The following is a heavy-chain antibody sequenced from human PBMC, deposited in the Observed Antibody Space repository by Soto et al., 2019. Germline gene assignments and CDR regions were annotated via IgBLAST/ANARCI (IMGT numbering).Heavy chain of an antibody. V-gene: IGHV4-31*03. CDR3: ARDQALYGLDV. Sequence: QVQLQESGPGLVKPSQTLSLTCTVSGGSISSGGYYWSWIRQHPGKGLEWIGYIYYSGSTYYNPALKIRVTISVVTYKNQFSLKLSSVTAADTAVYYCARDQALYGLDVWGQGTTVTVSS. CDR2: IYYSGST. CDR1: GGSISSGGYY. J-gene: IGHJ6*02.